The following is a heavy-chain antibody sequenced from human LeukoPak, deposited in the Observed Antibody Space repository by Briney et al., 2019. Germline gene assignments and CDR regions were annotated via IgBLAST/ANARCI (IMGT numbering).Heavy chain of an antibody. D-gene: IGHD3-10*01. Sequence: GSLRLSCAASGFTFSTYAMSWVRQAPGKGLEWVSGISGSAGSTYYADSVKGRFTISRDNSKNTLYLQMNSLSAEDTAVYYCAKDRKVRGVSCFDYWGQGTLVTVSS. J-gene: IGHJ4*02. CDR3: AKDRKVRGVSCFDY. V-gene: IGHV3-23*01. CDR1: GFTFSTYA. CDR2: ISGSAGST.